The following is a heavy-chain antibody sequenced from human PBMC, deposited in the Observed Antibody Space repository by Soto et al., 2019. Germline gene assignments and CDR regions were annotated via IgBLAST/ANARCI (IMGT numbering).Heavy chain of an antibody. Sequence: PSETLSLTCTVSGGSISSSRCHWGWILQPPGKGLEWIASIKYSGTTFYNPSLKSRVTLSVDTSKNQFALKLSSVTAAETAVYYRARRYCGNFHYWAHGSLLTVSS. CDR3: ARRYCGNFHY. CDR2: IKYSGTT. D-gene: IGHD2-21*01. J-gene: IGHJ4*01. V-gene: IGHV4-39*01. CDR1: GGSISSSRCH.